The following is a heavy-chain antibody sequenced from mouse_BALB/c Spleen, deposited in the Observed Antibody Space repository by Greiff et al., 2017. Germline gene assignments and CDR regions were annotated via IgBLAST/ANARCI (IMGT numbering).Heavy chain of an antibody. CDR2: INYSGST. Sequence: VQLQQSGPGLVKPSQSLSLTCTVTGYSITSDYAWNWIRQFPGNKLEWMGYINYSGSTSYNPSLKSRISITRDTSKNQFFLQLNSVTTEDTATYYCARRGSLSDYFDYWGQGTTLTVSS. CDR3: ARRGSLSDYFDY. CDR1: GYSITSDYA. V-gene: IGHV3-2*02. J-gene: IGHJ2*01.